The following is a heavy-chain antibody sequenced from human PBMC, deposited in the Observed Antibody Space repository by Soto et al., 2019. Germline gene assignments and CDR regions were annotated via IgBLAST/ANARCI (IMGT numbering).Heavy chain of an antibody. J-gene: IGHJ4*02. CDR1: GFTFSSYA. V-gene: IGHV3-23*01. CDR3: ANRSSSSTFDY. D-gene: IGHD6-6*01. Sequence: EVQLLESGGGLVQPGESLRLSCAASGFTFSSYAMSWVRQAPGKGLEWVSVISGSDDSTYYADSVKGRSTISRDNSKNPLYLQMNSLRAEDTAVYYCANRSSSSTFDYWGQGTLVTVSS. CDR2: ISGSDDST.